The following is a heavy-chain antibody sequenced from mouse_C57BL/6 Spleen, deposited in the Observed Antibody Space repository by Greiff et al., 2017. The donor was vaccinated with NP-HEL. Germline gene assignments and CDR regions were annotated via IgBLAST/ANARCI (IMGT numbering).Heavy chain of an antibody. CDR1: GFTFSDYG. Sequence: EVKLVESGGGLVKPGGSLKLSCAASGFTFSDYGMHWVRQAPEKGLEWVAYISSGSSTIYYADTVKGRFTCSRDNAKNTLFLQMTSLMSEDTAMYYCARYSADYFDYWGQGTTLTVSS. J-gene: IGHJ2*01. CDR3: ARYSADYFDY. V-gene: IGHV5-17*01. CDR2: ISSGSSTI.